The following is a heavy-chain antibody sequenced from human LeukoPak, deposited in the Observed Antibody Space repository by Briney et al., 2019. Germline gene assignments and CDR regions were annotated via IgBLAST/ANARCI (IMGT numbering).Heavy chain of an antibody. V-gene: IGHV4-39*07. D-gene: IGHD5-24*01. CDR1: GGSISNNNYY. CDR3: ARVGVEMATPIDY. CDR2: INHSGST. Sequence: SETLSLTCTVSGGSISNNNYYWGWIRQPPGKGLERIGEINHSGSTNYNPSLKSRVTISVDTSKNQFSLKLSSVTAADTAVYYCARVGVEMATPIDYWGQGTLVTVSS. J-gene: IGHJ4*02.